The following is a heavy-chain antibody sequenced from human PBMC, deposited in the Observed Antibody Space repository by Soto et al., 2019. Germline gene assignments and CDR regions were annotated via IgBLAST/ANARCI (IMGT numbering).Heavy chain of an antibody. CDR3: SRGTYYPQSSRLHADY. V-gene: IGHV3-30*03. CDR1: GFSFNDYA. Sequence: QVQLVESGGGEVQPGGSLRVSCATSGFSFNDYAMYWVRQAPGQGLEWVAIISSDGHHQFYLDNLRGRFTVSRDNSKNTLYLQMNSLRPEDSAVYYCSRGTYYPQSSRLHADYWGPGTVVTVSS. J-gene: IGHJ4*02. CDR2: ISSDGHHQ. D-gene: IGHD3-10*01.